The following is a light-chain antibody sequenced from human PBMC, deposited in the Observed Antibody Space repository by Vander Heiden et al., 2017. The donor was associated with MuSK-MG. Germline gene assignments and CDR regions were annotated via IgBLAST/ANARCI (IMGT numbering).Light chain of an antibody. Sequence: SALTHPPTVSGSPGHSITISCTGTTSDVGGYHYVSWYQQRPGSAPILMMYDVSYRPSGVSNRFSGSKSGNTATLTISGLQAEDEADYYCSAYKGSTTLEVFGSRTKLTVL. V-gene: IGLV2-14*01. J-gene: IGLJ1*01. CDR1: TSDVGGYHY. CDR3: SAYKGSTTLEV. CDR2: DVS.